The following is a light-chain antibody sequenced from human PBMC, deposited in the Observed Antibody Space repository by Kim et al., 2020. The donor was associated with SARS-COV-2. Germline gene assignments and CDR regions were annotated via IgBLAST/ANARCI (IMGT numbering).Light chain of an antibody. CDR1: QSISSW. Sequence: DIQMTQSPYTLSASVGDRVTITCRASQSISSWLAWYQEKPGKAPKLLIYDASSLESGVPSRFSGSGSGTEFTLTISSLQPDDFATYYCQDYHSNYRTFGQGTKLEI. J-gene: IGKJ2*01. V-gene: IGKV1-5*01. CDR3: QDYHSNYRT. CDR2: DAS.